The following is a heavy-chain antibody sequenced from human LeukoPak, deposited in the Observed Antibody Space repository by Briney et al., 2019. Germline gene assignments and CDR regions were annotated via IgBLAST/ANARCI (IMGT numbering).Heavy chain of an antibody. CDR2: IYYSGST. CDR3: ASVRGYSYNY. D-gene: IGHD5-18*01. V-gene: IGHV4-59*01. Sequence: SETLSLTCTVSGGSISSYYWSWLRQPPGKGLEWIGYIYYSGSTNYNPSLKSRVTISVDTSKNQFSLKLSSVTAADTAVYYCASVRGYSYNYWGQGTLVTVSS. J-gene: IGHJ4*02. CDR1: GGSISSYY.